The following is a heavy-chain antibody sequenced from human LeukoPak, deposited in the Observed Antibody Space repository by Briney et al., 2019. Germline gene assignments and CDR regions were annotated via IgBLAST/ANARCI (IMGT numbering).Heavy chain of an antibody. Sequence: SETLSLTCAVSGYSISSGYYWGWIRQPPGKGLEWIGSIYHSGSTYYNPSLKSRVTISVDTSKNQFSLKLSSVTAADTAVYYCAKVSPLGAFDYWGQGTLVTVSS. CDR3: AKVSPLGAFDY. V-gene: IGHV4-38-2*01. D-gene: IGHD1-26*01. CDR2: IYHSGST. J-gene: IGHJ4*02. CDR1: GYSISSGYY.